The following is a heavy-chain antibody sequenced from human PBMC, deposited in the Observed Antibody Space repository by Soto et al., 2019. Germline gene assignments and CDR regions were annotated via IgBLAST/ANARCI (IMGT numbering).Heavy chain of an antibody. CDR1: GFTFSSYW. CDR2: IKQDGSEK. Sequence: GGSLRLSCAASGFTFSSYWMSWVRQAPGKGLEWVANIKQDGSEKYYVDSVKGRFTISRDNAKNSLYLQMNSLRAEDTAVYYCARDRRFLEWFPPVVFDYWGQGTLVTVSS. D-gene: IGHD3-3*01. J-gene: IGHJ4*02. CDR3: ARDRRFLEWFPPVVFDY. V-gene: IGHV3-7*01.